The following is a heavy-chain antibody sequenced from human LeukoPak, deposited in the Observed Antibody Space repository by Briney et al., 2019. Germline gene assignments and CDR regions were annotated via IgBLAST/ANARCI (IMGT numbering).Heavy chain of an antibody. CDR2: IWYDGSNK. D-gene: IGHD3-9*01. Sequence: PGGSLRLSCAASGFTFSSYGMHWVCQAPGKGLEWVAVIWYDGSNKYYADSVKGRFTISRDNSKNTLYLQMNSLRAEDTAVYYCAREAGGFDWLWHPYYYYGRDVWGQGPTVTVSS. J-gene: IGHJ6*02. CDR1: GFTFSSYG. V-gene: IGHV3-33*01. CDR3: AREAGGFDWLWHPYYYYGRDV.